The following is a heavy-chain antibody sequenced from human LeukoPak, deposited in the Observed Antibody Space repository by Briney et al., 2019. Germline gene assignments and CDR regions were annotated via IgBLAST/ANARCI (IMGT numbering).Heavy chain of an antibody. J-gene: IGHJ4*02. V-gene: IGHV4-59*12. Sequence: SETLSLTRSVSGGPISNYYWSWMRPPPGKGGEWIGYIYYIGSSSYNPSLKSRVTILVDTSKNQFSLKLSSVTAADTAVYYCARFRRLRITMVRGAYDYWGQGTLVTVSS. CDR3: ARFRRLRITMVRGAYDY. CDR1: GGPISNYY. CDR2: IYYIGSS. D-gene: IGHD3-10*01.